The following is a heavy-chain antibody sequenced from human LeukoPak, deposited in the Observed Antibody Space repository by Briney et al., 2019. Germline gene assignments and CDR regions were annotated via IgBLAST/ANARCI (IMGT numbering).Heavy chain of an antibody. CDR2: IKSKTDGGTT. CDR1: GFTFSNAW. D-gene: IGHD2-21*02. Sequence: GGSLRLSCAASGFTFSNAWMSWVRQAPGKGLEWVGRIKSKTDGGTTDYAAPVKGRFTISRDDSKNTLYLQMNSLKTEDTAVYYCTTDPTASLAADYWGQGTLVTVSS. V-gene: IGHV3-15*01. CDR3: TTDPTASLAADY. J-gene: IGHJ4*02.